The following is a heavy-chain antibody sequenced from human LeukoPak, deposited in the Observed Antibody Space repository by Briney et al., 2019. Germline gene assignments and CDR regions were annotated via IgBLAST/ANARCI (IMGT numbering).Heavy chain of an antibody. V-gene: IGHV3-53*01. J-gene: IGHJ2*01. CDR2: IYSGGTT. Sequence: PGGSLRLSCAASGFTVGTYYMNWVRQAPGKGLEWVSIIYSGGTTYYADSVKGRFTISRDTSKNTLSLQMSSLRAEDTAVYFCARLGDNFHWNLDLWGRGTLVTVSS. CDR3: ARLGDNFHWNLDL. D-gene: IGHD5-24*01. CDR1: GFTVGTYY.